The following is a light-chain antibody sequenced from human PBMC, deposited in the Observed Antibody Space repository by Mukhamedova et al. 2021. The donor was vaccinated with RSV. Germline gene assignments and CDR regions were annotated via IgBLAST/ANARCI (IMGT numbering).Light chain of an antibody. V-gene: IGKV3-20*01. CDR3: QHYGSSPRYT. J-gene: IGKJ2*01. CDR1: QSVSSSY. CDR2: GAS. Sequence: GERATLSCRASQSVSSSYLAWFQQKPGQAPRLLIYGASSRATGIPDRFSGSGSGTDYTLTISRLEPEDFAVYYCQHYGSSPRYTFG.